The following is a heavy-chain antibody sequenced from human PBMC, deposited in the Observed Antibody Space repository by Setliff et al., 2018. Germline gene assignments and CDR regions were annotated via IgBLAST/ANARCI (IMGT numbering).Heavy chain of an antibody. CDR3: ARVPRFTDTRNAFDI. CDR1: GYTLTELS. Sequence: ASVKVSCKVSGYTLTELSMHWVRQAPGKGLEWMGGFDPEDGETIYAQKFQGRVTMTEDTSTDTAYMELSSLRSEDTAVYYCARVPRFTDTRNAFDIWGQGTMVTVSS. V-gene: IGHV1-24*01. CDR2: FDPEDGET. J-gene: IGHJ3*02. D-gene: IGHD5-18*01.